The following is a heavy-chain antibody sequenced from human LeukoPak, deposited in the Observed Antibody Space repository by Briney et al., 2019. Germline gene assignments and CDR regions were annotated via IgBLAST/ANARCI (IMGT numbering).Heavy chain of an antibody. CDR1: GGSFTSGNYY. Sequence: SETLSLTCTVSGGSFTSGNYYWHWLRQPAGKGLEWIGRIYTNGGASYNPSLKSRVTISIDASKNQFSLKLSPVTAADTAVYYCAREPPGYWGQGILVTVSS. V-gene: IGHV4-61*02. CDR3: AREPPGY. J-gene: IGHJ4*02. CDR2: IYTNGGA.